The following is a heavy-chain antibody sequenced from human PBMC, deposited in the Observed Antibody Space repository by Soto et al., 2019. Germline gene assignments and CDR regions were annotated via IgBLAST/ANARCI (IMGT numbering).Heavy chain of an antibody. CDR2: IYYSGST. J-gene: IGHJ6*03. CDR1: GGSISSGGYY. V-gene: IGHV4-31*03. CDR3: ARVTIRRGDYYYYYMDV. Sequence: QVQLQESGPGLVKPSQTLSLTCTVSGGSISSGGYYWSWIRQHPGKGLEWIGYIYYSGSTYYNPSLKSRVTISVDTSKNQFSLKLSSVTAADTAVYYCARVTIRRGDYYYYYMDVWGKGTTVTVSS. D-gene: IGHD2-2*01.